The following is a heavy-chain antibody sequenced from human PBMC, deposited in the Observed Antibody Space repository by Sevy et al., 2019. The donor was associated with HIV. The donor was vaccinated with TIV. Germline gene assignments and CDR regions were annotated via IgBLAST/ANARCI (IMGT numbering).Heavy chain of an antibody. J-gene: IGHJ4*02. CDR1: GFTFRSYW. CDR2: INSDGSST. CDR3: ARTETFDY. Sequence: GGSLRLSCAASGFTFRSYWMHWVRQAPGKGLGWVSRINSDGSSTSYADSVKGRFTISRDNAKNTLYLQMNSLRAEDTAVYYCARTETFDYWGQGTLVTVSS. V-gene: IGHV3-74*01.